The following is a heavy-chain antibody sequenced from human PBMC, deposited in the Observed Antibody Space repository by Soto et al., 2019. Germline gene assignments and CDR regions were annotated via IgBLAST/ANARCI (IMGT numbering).Heavy chain of an antibody. V-gene: IGHV1-18*01. CDR3: SRGGGSWQPDGDY. J-gene: IGHJ4*02. Sequence: QVQLVQSGAEVKKPGASMKVSCKASGFTFTSYGISWVRQAPGQGLEWMGWVSAYNGNTHYAQKLQGRVTMTTDTSTTTGYMKLRSLRSDGTAVYFCSRGGGSWQPDGDYGGQGTLVTVSS. D-gene: IGHD2-15*01. CDR2: VSAYNGNT. CDR1: GFTFTSYG.